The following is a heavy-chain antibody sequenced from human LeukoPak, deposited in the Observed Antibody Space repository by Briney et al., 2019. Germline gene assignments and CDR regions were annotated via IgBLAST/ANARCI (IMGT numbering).Heavy chain of an antibody. V-gene: IGHV4-39*01. CDR3: ARHQWHYYYYMGV. D-gene: IGHD6-19*01. J-gene: IGHJ6*03. CDR1: GGSISSSSYY. Sequence: SETLSLTCTVSGGSISSSSYYWGSIRQPPGKGLEWIGSIYYSGDTYYNPSLKSRRVTISVDTSKTQSSLRLSSVTAADTAVYYCARHQWHYYYYMGVWGKGSTVTVSS. CDR2: IYYSGDT.